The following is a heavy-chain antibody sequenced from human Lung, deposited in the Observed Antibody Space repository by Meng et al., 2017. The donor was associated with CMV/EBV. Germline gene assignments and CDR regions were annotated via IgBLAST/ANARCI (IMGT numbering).Heavy chain of an antibody. V-gene: IGHV3-49*04. CDR3: TRALDYYDSRAFYYYYGMDV. J-gene: IGHJ6*02. CDR1: GFTLGDYA. D-gene: IGHD3-22*01. Sequence: GSXRLXCTASGFTLGDYAMSWVRQAPGKGLEWVGFIRSKAYGGTTEYAASVKGRFTISRDDSKSIAYLQMNSLKTEDTAVYYCTRALDYYDSRAFYYYYGMDVWXQGNXVTVSS. CDR2: IRSKAYGGTT.